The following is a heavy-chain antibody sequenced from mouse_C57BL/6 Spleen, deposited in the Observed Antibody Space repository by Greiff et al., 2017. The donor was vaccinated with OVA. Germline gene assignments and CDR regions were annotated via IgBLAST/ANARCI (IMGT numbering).Heavy chain of an antibody. J-gene: IGHJ3*01. V-gene: IGHV3-1*01. CDR2: ISYSGST. Sequence: EVQLVESGPGMVKPSQSLSLTCTVTGYSITSGYDWHWIRHFPGHKLEWMGYISYSGSTNYNPSLKSRISITHDTSKNHFFLKLNSVTTEDTATYYCARRGGGWCAYWGQETLVTVSA. CDR1: GYSITSGYD. CDR3: ARRGGGWCAY.